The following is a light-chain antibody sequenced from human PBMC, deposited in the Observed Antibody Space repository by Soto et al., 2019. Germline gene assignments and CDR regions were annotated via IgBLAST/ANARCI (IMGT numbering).Light chain of an antibody. CDR2: EVS. J-gene: IGLJ2*01. Sequence: QSVLTQPASVSGSPGQSITISCTGTSSDVGSYNLVSWYQQHPGKVSKVMIYEVSKRPSGVSNRFSGSKSGNTASLTISGLQAEDEADYYCCSHGGSRTFMIFGGGTKLTVL. V-gene: IGLV2-23*02. CDR3: CSHGGSRTFMI. CDR1: SSDVGSYNL.